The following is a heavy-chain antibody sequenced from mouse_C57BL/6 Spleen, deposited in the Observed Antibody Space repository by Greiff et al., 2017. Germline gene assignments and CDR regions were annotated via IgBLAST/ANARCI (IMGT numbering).Heavy chain of an antibody. CDR2: IDPETGGT. V-gene: IGHV1-15*01. Sequence: VQLQQSGAELVRPGASVTLSCKASGYTFTDYEMHWVKQTPVHGLEWIGAIDPETGGTAYNQKFKGKVILTADKSSSTAYIELRGLTSEDSAVYYCTREIGYYFDYWGQGTTLTVSS. CDR3: TREIGYYFDY. J-gene: IGHJ2*01. CDR1: GYTFTDYE.